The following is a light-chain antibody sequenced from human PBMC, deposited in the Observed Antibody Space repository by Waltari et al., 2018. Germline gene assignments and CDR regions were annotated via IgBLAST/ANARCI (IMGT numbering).Light chain of an antibody. CDR3: QHFGQT. CDR1: QSVSGSH. V-gene: IGKV3-20*01. J-gene: IGKJ4*01. Sequence: EFVLTHSPGTLSLSPGERATLSCRASQSVSGSHLAWYQQKPGQAPRLFIYGASSRATGIPDRFSGSGSGTDFTLTISTLEPEDFAVYYCQHFGQTFGGGTKVEIK. CDR2: GAS.